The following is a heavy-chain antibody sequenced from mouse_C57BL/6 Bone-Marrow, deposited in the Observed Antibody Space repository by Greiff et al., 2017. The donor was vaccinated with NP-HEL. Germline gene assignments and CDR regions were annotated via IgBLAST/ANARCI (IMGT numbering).Heavy chain of an antibody. D-gene: IGHD1-1*01. CDR3: ARSMTEGRYYFDY. J-gene: IGHJ2*01. Sequence: EVQLQQSGPELVKPGASVKISCKASGYSFTGYYMNWVKQSPEKSLEWIGEINPSTGGTTYNQKFKAKATLTVDKSSSTAYMQLKSLTSEDSAVYYCARSMTEGRYYFDYWGQGTTLTVSS. CDR2: INPSTGGT. CDR1: GYSFTGYY. V-gene: IGHV1-42*01.